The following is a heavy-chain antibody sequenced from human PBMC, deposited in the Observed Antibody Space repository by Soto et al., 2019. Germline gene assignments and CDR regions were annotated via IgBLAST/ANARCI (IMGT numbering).Heavy chain of an antibody. V-gene: IGHV3-33*01. CDR3: ARGNYNYYYGMDV. D-gene: IGHD3-10*01. Sequence: QLLLVESGGGVVQPGTSLRLSCAASGFTFSLYGMHWVRQPPGKGLEWVAVIWYDGSNTYYADSVKGRFTISRDNSKNTLYLQMNSLRAEDAAVYYCARGNYNYYYGMDVWGQGTTVTVSS. CDR2: IWYDGSNT. CDR1: GFTFSLYG. J-gene: IGHJ6*02.